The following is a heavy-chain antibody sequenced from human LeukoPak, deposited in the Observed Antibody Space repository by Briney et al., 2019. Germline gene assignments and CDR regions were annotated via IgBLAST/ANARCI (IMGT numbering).Heavy chain of an antibody. V-gene: IGHV4-34*01. CDR3: AAVDKDY. Sequence: PSETLSLTCAVYGGSFSGYYWSWIRQPPGKGLEWIGEINHSGSTNYNPSLKSRVTISVDTSKNQFSLKLSSVTAADTAVYYCAAVDKDYWGQGTLVTASS. CDR1: GGSFSGYY. CDR2: INHSGST. J-gene: IGHJ4*02. D-gene: IGHD5-12*01.